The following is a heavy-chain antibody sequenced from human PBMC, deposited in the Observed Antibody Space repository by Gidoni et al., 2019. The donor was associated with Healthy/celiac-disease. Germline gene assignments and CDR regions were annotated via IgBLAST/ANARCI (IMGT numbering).Heavy chain of an antibody. D-gene: IGHD6-19*01. V-gene: IGHV1-2*02. CDR2: INPNSGGT. Sequence: QVQLVQSGAEVKKPGASVTVSCKASGYTFTGYYMHWVRQAPGQGLEWMGWINPNSGGTNYAQKCQGRVTMTRDTSISTAYMELSRLRSDDTAVYYCARAGQQWLVDYWGQGTLVTVSS. J-gene: IGHJ4*02. CDR1: GYTFTGYY. CDR3: ARAGQQWLVDY.